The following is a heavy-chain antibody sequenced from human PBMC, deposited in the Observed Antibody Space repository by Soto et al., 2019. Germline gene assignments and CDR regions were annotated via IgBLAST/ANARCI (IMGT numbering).Heavy chain of an antibody. CDR2: IYYSGSS. V-gene: IGHV4-30-4*01. CDR3: ARAIVVTVGGMDV. Sequence: PSETLSLTCTVSGGSISNADYYWSWVRQPPGKGLEWIGYIYYSGSSFFNPSLKSRVTMSKDTSKNQFSLRLTSVTAADTAVYYCARAIVVTVGGMDVWGRGTTVTSP. J-gene: IGHJ6*02. D-gene: IGHD5-12*01. CDR1: GGSISNADYY.